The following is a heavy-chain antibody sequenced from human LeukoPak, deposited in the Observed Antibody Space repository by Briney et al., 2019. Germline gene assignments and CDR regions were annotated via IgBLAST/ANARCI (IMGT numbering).Heavy chain of an antibody. D-gene: IGHD3-10*01. Sequence: SETLSLTCAVYGGSFSCYYWSWIRQPPGKGLEWIGEINHSGSTNYNPSLKSRVTISVDTSKNQFSLKLSSVTAADTAVYYCARDHGSGRRWFDPWGQGTLVTVSS. CDR1: GGSFSCYY. CDR3: ARDHGSGRRWFDP. J-gene: IGHJ5*02. V-gene: IGHV4-34*01. CDR2: INHSGST.